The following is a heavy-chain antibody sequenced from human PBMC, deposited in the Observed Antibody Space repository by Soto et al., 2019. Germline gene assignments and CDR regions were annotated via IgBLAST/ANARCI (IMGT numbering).Heavy chain of an antibody. V-gene: IGHV3-23*01. D-gene: IGHD6-13*01. CDR2: ISGSGGST. J-gene: IGHJ6*02. CDR1: GFTFSSYA. CDR3: ANDLDSRSWPIYCMEV. Sequence: GGSLRLSCAASGFTFSSYAMSWVRQAPGQGLEWVSAISGSGGSTYYADSVKGRFTISRDNSKNTLYLQMNSLRAEDTAAYYGANDLDSRSWPIYCMEVWGQGTTGTVS.